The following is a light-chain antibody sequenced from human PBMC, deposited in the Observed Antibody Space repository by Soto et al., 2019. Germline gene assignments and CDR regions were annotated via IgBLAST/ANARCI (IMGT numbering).Light chain of an antibody. J-gene: IGLJ2*01. V-gene: IGLV2-14*03. CDR3: SSYTNSMVPV. Sequence: QSVLTQPASVSGSPGQSITISCTGTSSDVGGYNYVSWYQQHPGRAPKLIISDVSNRPSGVSDRFSGSKSGNTASLTISGLQAEDEADYYCSSYTNSMVPVFGGGTKLTVL. CDR1: SSDVGGYNY. CDR2: DVS.